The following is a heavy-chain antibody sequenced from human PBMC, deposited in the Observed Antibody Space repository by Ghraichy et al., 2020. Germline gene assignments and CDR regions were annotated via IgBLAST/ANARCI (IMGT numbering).Heavy chain of an antibody. CDR2: IYYSGST. D-gene: IGHD5-12*01. V-gene: IGHV4-59*01. CDR3: ARDMVATSAFDI. J-gene: IGHJ3*02. CDR1: GGSISGYY. Sequence: ESLNISCTVSGGSISGYYWNWIRQPPGKGLEWVGYIYYSGSTNCNPSLKSRVAISVDTSKNQFSLKLSSVTAADTAVYYCARDMVATSAFDIWGQGTMVTVSS.